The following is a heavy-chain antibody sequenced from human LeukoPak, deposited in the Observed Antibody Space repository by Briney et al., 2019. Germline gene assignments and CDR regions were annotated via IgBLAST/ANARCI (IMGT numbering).Heavy chain of an antibody. CDR1: GYIFTSYY. CDR3: ARDIRGSSYFDY. D-gene: IGHD1-26*01. J-gene: IGHJ4*02. V-gene: IGHV1-46*01. Sequence: ASVKVSCKASGYIFTSYYMHWVRQAPGQGLEWMGIINPGGGSTSYAQKLQGRVTMTTDTSTSTAYMELRSLRSDDTAVYYCARDIRGSSYFDYWGQGTLVTVSS. CDR2: INPGGGST.